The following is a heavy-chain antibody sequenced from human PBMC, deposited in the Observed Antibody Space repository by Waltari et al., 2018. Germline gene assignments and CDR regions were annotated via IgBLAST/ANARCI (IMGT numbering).Heavy chain of an antibody. CDR3: SANYSNYFYFYSYMDV. V-gene: IGHV3-15*01. D-gene: IGHD4-4*01. CDR2: IKTKIDGGTT. J-gene: IGHJ6*03. Sequence: EYRGEWVGHIKTKIDGGTTDYAAPVKGRFTISRDDPKNTVFLQLNSLKAEDTAVYYCSANYSNYFYFYSYMDVWGKGITVTVSS.